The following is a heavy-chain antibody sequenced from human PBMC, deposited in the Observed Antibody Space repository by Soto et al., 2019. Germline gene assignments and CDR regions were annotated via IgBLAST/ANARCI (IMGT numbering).Heavy chain of an antibody. Sequence: PSETLSLTCSVSGGSISSGYYYWSWIRQPPGKGLEWIGNIYYSGNTYYNPSLKSRLIISIDTSKSQFSLKVGSVTAADTAVYYYASSSLYGMDVWGQGTTVTVSS. V-gene: IGHV4-30-4*01. CDR3: ASSSLYGMDV. CDR1: GGSISSGYYY. CDR2: IYYSGNT. J-gene: IGHJ6*02.